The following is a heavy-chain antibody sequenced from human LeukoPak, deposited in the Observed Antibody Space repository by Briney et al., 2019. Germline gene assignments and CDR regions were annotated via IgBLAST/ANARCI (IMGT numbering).Heavy chain of an antibody. CDR2: ISSNGGST. Sequence: GGSLRLSCAASGFTFSSYAMHWVRQAPGKGLEYVSAISSNGGSTYYANSVKGRFTISRDNSKNTLYLQMGSLRAEDTAVYYCAKDWGLDFSVIGSDYWGQGTLVTVSS. V-gene: IGHV3-64*01. CDR1: GFTFSSYA. CDR3: AKDWGLDFSVIGSDY. D-gene: IGHD2-21*01. J-gene: IGHJ4*02.